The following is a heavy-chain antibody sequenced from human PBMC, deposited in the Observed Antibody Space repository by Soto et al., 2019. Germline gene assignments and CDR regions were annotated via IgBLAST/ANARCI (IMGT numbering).Heavy chain of an antibody. CDR2: INPNSGGT. J-gene: IGHJ3*02. Sequence: ASVKVSCKASGYTFTGYYMHWVRQAPGQGLEWMGWINPNSGGTNYAQKFQGWVTMTRDTSISTAYMELSRLRSDDTAVYYCARDVGMLYPPDAFAIWGQGTMVTVSS. CDR3: ARDVGMLYPPDAFAI. D-gene: IGHD2-8*01. CDR1: GYTFTGYY. V-gene: IGHV1-2*04.